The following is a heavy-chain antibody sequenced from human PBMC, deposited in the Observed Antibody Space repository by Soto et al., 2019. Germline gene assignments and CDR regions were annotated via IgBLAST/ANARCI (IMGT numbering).Heavy chain of an antibody. D-gene: IGHD3-3*01. CDR1: GYTFTSYY. CDR3: ARDLSPDFTIFGVAPTYYYYYYGMDV. Sequence: ASVKVSCKASGYTFTSYYMHWVRQAPGQGLEWMGIINPSGGSTSYAQKFQGRVTMTRDTSTSTVYMELSSLRSEDTAVYYCARDLSPDFTIFGVAPTYYYYYYGMDVWGQGTTVTVSS. V-gene: IGHV1-46*01. J-gene: IGHJ6*02. CDR2: INPSGGST.